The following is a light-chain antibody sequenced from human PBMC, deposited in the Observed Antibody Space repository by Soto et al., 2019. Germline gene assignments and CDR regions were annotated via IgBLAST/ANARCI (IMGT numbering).Light chain of an antibody. CDR2: GTS. CDR1: QNIAEF. Sequence: DVQMTQSPSSLSASIGDRVTLTCRASQNIAEFLNWYQVKSDKGPKLLIYGTSTLQSGVPSRFSGGGSGTEFTLTISNLHPEDFAFYYCQQFYSPVLSFGGGTRVELK. V-gene: IGKV1-39*01. CDR3: QQFYSPVLS. J-gene: IGKJ4*01.